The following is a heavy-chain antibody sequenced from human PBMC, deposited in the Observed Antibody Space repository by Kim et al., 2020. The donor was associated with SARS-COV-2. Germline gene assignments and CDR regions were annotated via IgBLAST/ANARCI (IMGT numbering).Heavy chain of an antibody. J-gene: IGHJ3*02. Sequence: GGSLRLSCAASGFTFSSYAMHWVRQAPGKGLEWVAVILYDGSNKYYADSVKGRFTISRDNSKNTLYLQMNSLRAEDTAVYYCAGTSGSYSTAFDIWGQGTMVTVSS. CDR3: AGTSGSYSTAFDI. CDR2: ILYDGSNK. D-gene: IGHD1-26*01. V-gene: IGHV3-30*04. CDR1: GFTFSSYA.